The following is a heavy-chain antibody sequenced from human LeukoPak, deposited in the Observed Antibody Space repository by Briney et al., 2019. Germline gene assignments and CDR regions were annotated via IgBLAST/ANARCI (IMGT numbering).Heavy chain of an antibody. V-gene: IGHV3-48*01. D-gene: IGHD3-9*01. CDR2: ISSSSSTI. CDR1: GFTFSSYS. J-gene: IGHJ6*03. Sequence: PGGSLRLSYAASGFTFSSYSMNWVRQAPGKGLEWVSYISSSSSTIYYADSVKGRFTISRDNSKNTLYLQMNSLRAEDTAVYYCAKSAGRYSESGYYYYYYMDVWGKGTTVTVSS. CDR3: AKSAGRYSESGYYYYYYMDV.